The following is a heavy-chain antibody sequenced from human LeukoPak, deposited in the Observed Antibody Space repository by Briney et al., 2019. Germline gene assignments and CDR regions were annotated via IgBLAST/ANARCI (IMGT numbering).Heavy chain of an antibody. CDR3: ARDNGDFWSGYYYFDY. J-gene: IGHJ4*02. Sequence: GGSLRLSCAASGFTFSDYTMNWVRQAPGKGLEWVSYISTTSSTIYYADSVKGRFTVSRDNAKNSQYLQMNSLRAEDTAVYYCARDNGDFWSGYYYFDYWGQGSLVTVSS. V-gene: IGHV3-48*01. D-gene: IGHD3-3*01. CDR1: GFTFSDYT. CDR2: ISTTSSTI.